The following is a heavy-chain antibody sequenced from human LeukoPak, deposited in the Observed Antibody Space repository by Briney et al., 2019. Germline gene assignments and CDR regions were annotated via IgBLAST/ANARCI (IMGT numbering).Heavy chain of an antibody. Sequence: SETLSLTCDVSGGSISGSYWSWIRQPPGKGLEWIGYIYSSGTTRYNPSLKSRVTISVDTSKNHFSLNLSSMTAADTAVYYCARDNPVPVWGQGALVTVSS. CDR1: GGSISGSY. V-gene: IGHV4-59*01. CDR3: ARDNPVPV. CDR2: IYSSGTT. D-gene: IGHD6-6*01. J-gene: IGHJ4*02.